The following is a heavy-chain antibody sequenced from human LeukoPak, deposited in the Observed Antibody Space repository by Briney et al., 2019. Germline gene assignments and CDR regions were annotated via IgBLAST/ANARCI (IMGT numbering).Heavy chain of an antibody. J-gene: IGHJ4*02. D-gene: IGHD3-22*01. CDR3: ARGVLDITMIVVVIPALPFDY. CDR2: INPNSGGT. V-gene: IGHV1-2*02. CDR1: GYTFTGYY. Sequence: ASVKVSCKASGYTFTGYYMHWVRQAPGQGLEWMGWINPNSGGTNYAQKFQGRVTMTRDTSISTAYMELSRLRSDDTAVYYCARGVLDITMIVVVIPALPFDYWGQGTLVTVSS.